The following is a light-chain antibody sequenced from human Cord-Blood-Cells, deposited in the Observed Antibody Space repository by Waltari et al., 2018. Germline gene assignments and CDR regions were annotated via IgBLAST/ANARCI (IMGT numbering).Light chain of an antibody. CDR3: QQYDNLPLT. CDR2: DAS. V-gene: IGKV1-33*01. J-gene: IGKJ4*01. CDR1: QDISNY. Sequence: DIQMTKSHSSLSASVGARVTFTCQQSQDISNYLNWYQQKQGKAPKLLIYDASNLETGVPSRFSGSGSGTDFTFTISSLQPEDIATYYCQQYDNLPLTFGGGTKVEIK.